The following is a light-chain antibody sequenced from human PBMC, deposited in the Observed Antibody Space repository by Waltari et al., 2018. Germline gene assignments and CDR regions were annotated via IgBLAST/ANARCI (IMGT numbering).Light chain of an antibody. Sequence: IVLTQSPGTLSLSPGERVTLSCRASQSVGRTLVWYQQKPCQAPRLLMYGASIRATGSPDRFIGSGSGTDFSLTISRLVPEDFAVYYCQHYVRLPVTFGQGTKVEIK. CDR2: GAS. CDR1: QSVGRT. CDR3: QHYVRLPVT. V-gene: IGKV3-20*01. J-gene: IGKJ1*01.